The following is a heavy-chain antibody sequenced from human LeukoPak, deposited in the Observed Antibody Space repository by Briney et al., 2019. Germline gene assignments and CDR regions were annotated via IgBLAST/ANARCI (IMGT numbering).Heavy chain of an antibody. CDR2: IYPGDSDT. J-gene: IGHJ5*02. D-gene: IGHD4-23*01. CDR3: ARLVIWDGNWFDP. V-gene: IGHV5-51*01. CDR1: GYSFTSYW. Sequence: GESLKISCKGSGYSFTSYWIGWVRQTRGKGLEWMGIIYPGDSDTRYSPSFQGQVTISADKSISTAYLQWSSLKASDTAMYYCARLVIWDGNWFDPWGQGTLVTVSS.